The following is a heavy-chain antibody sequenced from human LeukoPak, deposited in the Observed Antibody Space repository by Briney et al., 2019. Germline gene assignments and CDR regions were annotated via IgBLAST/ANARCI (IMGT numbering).Heavy chain of an antibody. CDR1: GFSFSSFG. Sequence: GALRLSCGVPGFSFSSFGMHWVRQAPGKGLEWVAFIDDDGTEKYNVDSVKGRFTISRDNSKNTLYLQMNSLRAEDTAIFFCARERCIGTSCSRGMDVWGQGTTVTVSS. CDR3: ARERCIGTSCSRGMDV. CDR2: IDDDGTEK. J-gene: IGHJ6*02. V-gene: IGHV3-30*02. D-gene: IGHD2-2*01.